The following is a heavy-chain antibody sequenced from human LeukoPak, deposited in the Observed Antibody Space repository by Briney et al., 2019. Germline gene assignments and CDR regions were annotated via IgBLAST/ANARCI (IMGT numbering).Heavy chain of an antibody. Sequence: GGSLRLSCVVSGFNFGESVMTWVRQAPGKGLEWVAVISFDGSNKYYADSVTGRFTISRDNSKNTLYLQMISLRADDTAVYYCARDVVPYYYYYMDVWGKGTTVTVSS. CDR2: ISFDGSNK. J-gene: IGHJ6*03. V-gene: IGHV3-30*03. CDR3: ARDVVPYYYYYMDV. D-gene: IGHD2-21*01. CDR1: GFNFGESV.